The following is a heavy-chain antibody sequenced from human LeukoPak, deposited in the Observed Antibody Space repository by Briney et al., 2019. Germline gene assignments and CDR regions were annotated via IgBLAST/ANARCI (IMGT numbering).Heavy chain of an antibody. Sequence: SGGSLRLSCAASGFTFSSYAMSWVRQAPGKGLEWVSAISGSGGSTYYADSVKGRFTISRDNSKDTLYLQMNSLRAEDTAVYYCAKNWMPPGEEGDYWGQGTLVTVSS. D-gene: IGHD2-2*01. V-gene: IGHV3-23*01. CDR3: AKNWMPPGEEGDY. J-gene: IGHJ4*02. CDR1: GFTFSSYA. CDR2: ISGSGGST.